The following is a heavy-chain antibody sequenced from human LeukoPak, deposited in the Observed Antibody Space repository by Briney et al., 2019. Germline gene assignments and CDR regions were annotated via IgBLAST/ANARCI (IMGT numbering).Heavy chain of an antibody. CDR3: ARERWVGAASSTGVY. CDR1: GFTFSSYS. D-gene: IGHD6-13*01. CDR2: ISSSSSYI. Sequence: PGGSLRLSCAASGFTFSSYSMNWVRQAPGKGLEWVSSISSSSSYIYYADSVKGRFTISRDNAKNSLYLQMNSLRAEDTAVYYCARERWVGAASSTGVYWGQGTLVTVSS. V-gene: IGHV3-21*01. J-gene: IGHJ4*02.